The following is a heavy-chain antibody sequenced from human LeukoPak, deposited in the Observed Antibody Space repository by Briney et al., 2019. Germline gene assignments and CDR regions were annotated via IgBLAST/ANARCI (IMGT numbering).Heavy chain of an antibody. CDR1: GFTFSSYS. Sequence: GGSLRLSCAASGFTFSSYSMDWVRQAPGEGLEWVSSISSSSSYIYYADSVKGRFTISRDNAKNSLYLQMNSLRAEDTAVYYCARVSYCSSTSCGYYFDYWGQGTLVTVSS. CDR2: ISSSSSYI. J-gene: IGHJ4*02. D-gene: IGHD2-2*01. V-gene: IGHV3-21*01. CDR3: ARVSYCSSTSCGYYFDY.